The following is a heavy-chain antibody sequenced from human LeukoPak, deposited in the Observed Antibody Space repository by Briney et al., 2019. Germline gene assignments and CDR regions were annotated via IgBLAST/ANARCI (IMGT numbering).Heavy chain of an antibody. CDR3: AKDDRAVGYCSGGSCYFSY. Sequence: DSVKGRFTISRDNSKNTLYLQMNSLRAEDTAVYYCAKDDRAVGYCSGGSCYFSYWGQGTLVTVSS. D-gene: IGHD2-15*01. J-gene: IGHJ4*02. V-gene: IGHV3-23*01.